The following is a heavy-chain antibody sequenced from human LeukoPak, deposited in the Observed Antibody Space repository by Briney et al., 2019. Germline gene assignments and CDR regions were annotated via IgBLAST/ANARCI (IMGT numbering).Heavy chain of an antibody. D-gene: IGHD3-10*01. CDR3: ARELGELVDY. V-gene: IGHV3-11*01. J-gene: IGHJ4*02. CDR1: GFAFSDYY. CDR2: ISRSGGTI. Sequence: NPGGSLRLSCAASGFAFSDYYMNWIRQAPGEGLEWVSYISRSGGTIYYADSVRGRFTISRDNAKNSLYLQMNSLRAEDTAVCYCARELGELVDYWGQGTLVTVSS.